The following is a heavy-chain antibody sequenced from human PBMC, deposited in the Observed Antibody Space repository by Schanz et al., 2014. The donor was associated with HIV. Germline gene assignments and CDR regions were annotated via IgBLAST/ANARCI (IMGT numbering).Heavy chain of an antibody. Sequence: QVQLVQSGAELKKPGSSVKVSCKASGYSFTGYYIHWVRQAPGQGLEWMGWISAYNGNTNYAQKLQGRVTMTTDTSTSTAYMDLRSLRSDDTAVYYCAREPDVVVSQNHYYYYGMDVWGQGTTVTVSS. CDR3: AREPDVVVSQNHYYYYGMDV. CDR2: ISAYNGNT. D-gene: IGHD2-21*01. CDR1: GYSFTGYY. J-gene: IGHJ6*02. V-gene: IGHV1-18*04.